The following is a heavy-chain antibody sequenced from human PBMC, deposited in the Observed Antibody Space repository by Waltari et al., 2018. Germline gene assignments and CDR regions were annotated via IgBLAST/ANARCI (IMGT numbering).Heavy chain of an antibody. CDR3: VRTLGFCTASTCSYGYFDL. D-gene: IGHD3-10*01. Sequence: QVQLQESGPGLVKPSQTLSLTCTVSGDPIRRGNYYWSWIRQPSGKGLEWLGYIYYPGATSYNPSLRNRITMSLDASKGEFSMNMRSLTAADTAVYYCVRTLGFCTASTCSYGYFDLWGRGTLVAVSP. CDR2: IYYPGAT. J-gene: IGHJ2*01. CDR1: GDPIRRGNYY. V-gene: IGHV4-30-4*01.